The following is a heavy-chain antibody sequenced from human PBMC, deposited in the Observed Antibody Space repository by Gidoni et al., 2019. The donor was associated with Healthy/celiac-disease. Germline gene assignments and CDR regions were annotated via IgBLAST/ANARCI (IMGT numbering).Heavy chain of an antibody. V-gene: IGHV3-33*01. D-gene: IGHD3-22*01. J-gene: IGHJ4*02. CDR2: IWYDGSNK. CDR3: AREAYYYDSSGYWVFDY. CDR1: GFTFSSYG. Sequence: QVQLVESGGGVVQPGRSLRLSCAASGFTFSSYGMHWFRQAPGKGLEWVAVIWYDGSNKYYADSVKGRFTISRDNSKNTLYLQMNSLRAEDTAVYYCAREAYYYDSSGYWVFDYWGQGTLVTVSS.